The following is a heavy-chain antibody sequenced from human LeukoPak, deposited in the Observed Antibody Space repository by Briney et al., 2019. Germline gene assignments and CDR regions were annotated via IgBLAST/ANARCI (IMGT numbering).Heavy chain of an antibody. V-gene: IGHV1-2*02. Sequence: ASVKVSCKASGYTFTGYYMHWVRQAPGQGLEWMGWINPNSGGTNYAQKFQGRVTMTRDTSISTAYMELSRLRSDDTAVYYCARDRVIGHYYGMDVWGQGTTVTVSS. J-gene: IGHJ6*02. CDR3: ARDRVIGHYYGMDV. D-gene: IGHD3-22*01. CDR1: GYTFTGYY. CDR2: INPNSGGT.